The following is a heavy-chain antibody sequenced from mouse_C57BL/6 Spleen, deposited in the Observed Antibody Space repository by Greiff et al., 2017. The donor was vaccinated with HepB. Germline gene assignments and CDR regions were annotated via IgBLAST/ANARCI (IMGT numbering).Heavy chain of an antibody. CDR2: ISSGGSYT. CDR3: ARLTTVNWYFDV. J-gene: IGHJ1*03. CDR1: GFTFSSYG. Sequence: DVMLVESGGDLVKPGGSLKLSCAASGFTFSSYGMSWVRQTPDKRLEWVATISSGGSYTYYPDSVKGRFTISRDNAKNTLYLQMSSLKSEDTAMYYCARLTTVNWYFDVWGTGTTVTVSS. D-gene: IGHD1-1*01. V-gene: IGHV5-6*02.